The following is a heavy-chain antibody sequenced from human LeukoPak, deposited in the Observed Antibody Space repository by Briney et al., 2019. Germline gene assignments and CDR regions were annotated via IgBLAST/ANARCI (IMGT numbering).Heavy chain of an antibody. CDR3: ARTCSSSSCYMVH. J-gene: IGHJ4*02. V-gene: IGHV1-2*02. CDR1: GYTFTGYY. D-gene: IGHD2-2*02. CDR2: INPNSGGT. Sequence: ASVKVSCKASGYTFTGYYMHWVRQAPGQGLEWMGWINPNSGGTNYAQKFQGRVTMTRDTSTSTAYMELRSLRSDGTALYYCARTCSSSSCYMVHWGQGTLVTVSS.